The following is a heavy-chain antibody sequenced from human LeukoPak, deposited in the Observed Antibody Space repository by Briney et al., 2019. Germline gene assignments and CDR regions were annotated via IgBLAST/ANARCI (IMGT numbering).Heavy chain of an antibody. J-gene: IGHJ4*02. CDR2: INHSGST. CDR3: ARVSYSSSRGFDY. D-gene: IGHD6-6*01. CDR1: GGSSSGYY. V-gene: IGHV4-34*01. Sequence: PSETLSLTCAVYGGSSSGYYWSWIRQPPGKGLEWIGEINHSGSTNYNPSLKSRVTISVDTSKNQFSLKLSSVTAADTAVYYCARVSYSSSRGFDYWGQGTLVTVSS.